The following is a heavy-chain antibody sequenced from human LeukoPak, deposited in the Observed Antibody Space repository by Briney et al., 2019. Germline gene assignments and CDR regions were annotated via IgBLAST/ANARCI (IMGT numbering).Heavy chain of an antibody. D-gene: IGHD3-22*01. CDR1: GFTFSDYY. V-gene: IGHV3-11*04. CDR2: ISSTGSTI. J-gene: IGHJ4*02. CDR3: AKGGYSYDSSGHNYFDY. Sequence: GGSLRLSCAASGFTFSDYYMTWIRQAPGKGLDCVSYISSTGSTIYYADSVKGRFTISRDNAKNSLYLQMNRLRAEDTAVYYCAKGGYSYDSSGHNYFDYWGQGTLVTVSS.